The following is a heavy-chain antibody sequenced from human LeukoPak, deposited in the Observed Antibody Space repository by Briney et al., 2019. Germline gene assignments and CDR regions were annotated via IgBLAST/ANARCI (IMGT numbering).Heavy chain of an antibody. Sequence: GGSLRLSCTASGFTFSSYHMNWVRQAPGKGLEWVAVISYDGSNKYCADSVKGRFTISRDNSKNTLYLQMNSLRAEDTAVYYCARGGAFGQQLYNWFDPWGQGTLVTVSS. J-gene: IGHJ5*02. D-gene: IGHD6-13*01. V-gene: IGHV3-30*03. CDR1: GFTFSSYH. CDR3: ARGGAFGQQLYNWFDP. CDR2: ISYDGSNK.